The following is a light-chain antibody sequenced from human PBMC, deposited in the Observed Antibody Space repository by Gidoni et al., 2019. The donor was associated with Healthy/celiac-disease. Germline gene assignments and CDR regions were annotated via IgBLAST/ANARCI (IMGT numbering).Light chain of an antibody. CDR3: QQRGNWPWT. CDR1: QIISSY. J-gene: IGKJ1*01. Sequence: EMVLTQSPATLALSPGERATPSSRASQIISSYSAWYQLKPGQAPRLHNYYAYDRATGIPARFSGSGCGTDFTLTISSLEPEDFAVYYCQQRGNWPWTFGQXTKVEIK. CDR2: YAY. V-gene: IGKV3-11*01.